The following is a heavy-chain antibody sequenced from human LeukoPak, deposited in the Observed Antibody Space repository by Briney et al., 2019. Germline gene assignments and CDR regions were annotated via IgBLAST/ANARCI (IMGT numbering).Heavy chain of an antibody. CDR1: GFTFSNYG. V-gene: IGHV3-33*06. Sequence: GGSLRLSCAASGFTFSNYGMHWVRQAPGKGLELVAVIWYDGSNKYYVDSVKGRFTISRDNSKNTLYLQMNSLRAEDTAVYYCAKAGFTVAYFDYWGQGTLVTVSS. CDR2: IWYDGSNK. J-gene: IGHJ4*02. CDR3: AKAGFTVAYFDY. D-gene: IGHD4-23*01.